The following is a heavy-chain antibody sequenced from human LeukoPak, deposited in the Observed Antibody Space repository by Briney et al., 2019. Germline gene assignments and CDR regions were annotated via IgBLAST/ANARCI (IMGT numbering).Heavy chain of an antibody. Sequence: SETLSLTCAVSGGSISSNSYYWGWIRQPPGKGLEWIGSIYYSGSTYYNPSLKSRVTISVDTSKNQFSLKLSSVTAADTAVYYCARDLGFGYFDYWGQGTLVTVSS. V-gene: IGHV4-39*02. J-gene: IGHJ4*02. CDR3: ARDLGFGYFDY. CDR1: GGSISSNSYY. CDR2: IYYSGST. D-gene: IGHD3-16*01.